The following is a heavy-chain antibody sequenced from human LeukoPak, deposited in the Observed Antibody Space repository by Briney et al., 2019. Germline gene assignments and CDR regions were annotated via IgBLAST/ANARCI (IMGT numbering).Heavy chain of an antibody. CDR1: GFRFSSYA. Sequence: PGGSLRLSRAASGFRFSSYAMSWVRQAPGKGLVWVSRINSDGSSTTYADSVKGRFTISKDNAKNTLYLQMNSLRAEDTAVYYCARIGYYDSSGYPRAFDIWGQGTMVTVSS. D-gene: IGHD3-22*01. CDR2: INSDGSST. J-gene: IGHJ3*02. V-gene: IGHV3-74*01. CDR3: ARIGYYDSSGYPRAFDI.